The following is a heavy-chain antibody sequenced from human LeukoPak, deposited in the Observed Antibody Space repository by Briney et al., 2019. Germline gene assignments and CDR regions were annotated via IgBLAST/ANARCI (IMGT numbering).Heavy chain of an antibody. V-gene: IGHV4-4*07. CDR1: GGSISSYY. CDR3: AREVPATDSYYFDY. CDR2: IYTSGST. J-gene: IGHJ4*02. D-gene: IGHD2-2*01. Sequence: SETLSLTCTVSGGSISSYYWSWIRQPAGKGLEWIGRIYTSGSTNYNPSLKSRVTMSVDTSKNQFSLKLSSVTAADTAVYYCAREVPATDSYYFDYWGQGTLVTVSS.